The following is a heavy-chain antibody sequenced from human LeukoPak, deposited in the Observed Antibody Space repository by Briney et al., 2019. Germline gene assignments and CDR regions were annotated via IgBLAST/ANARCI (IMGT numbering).Heavy chain of an antibody. D-gene: IGHD3-10*01. CDR2: ISYDGSNK. CDR3: AREGSGSLNYYYYGMDV. Sequence: GRSLRLSCAASGFTFSSYAMHWVRQAPGKGLEWVAVISYDGSNKYYADSVKGRFTISRDNSKNTLYLQMNSLRAEDTAVYYCAREGSGSLNYYYYGMDVWGQGTTVTVSS. CDR1: GFTFSSYA. V-gene: IGHV3-30-3*01. J-gene: IGHJ6*02.